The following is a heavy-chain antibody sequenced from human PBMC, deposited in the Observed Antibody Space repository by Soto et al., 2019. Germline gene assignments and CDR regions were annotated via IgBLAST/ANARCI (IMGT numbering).Heavy chain of an antibody. CDR3: AKVVGATPTPAEFDY. V-gene: IGHV3-23*01. CDR2: ISGSGGST. CDR1: GFTFSSYA. Sequence: GGSLRLSCAASGFTFSSYAMSWVRQAPGKGLEWVSAISGSGGSTYYADSVKGRFTISRDNSKNTLYLQMNSLRAEDTAVYYCAKVVGATPTPAEFDYWGQGTLVTVSS. J-gene: IGHJ4*02. D-gene: IGHD1-26*01.